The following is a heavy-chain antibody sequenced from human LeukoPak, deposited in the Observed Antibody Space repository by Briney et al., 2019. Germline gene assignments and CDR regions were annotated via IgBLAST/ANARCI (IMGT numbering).Heavy chain of an antibody. CDR1: GFTFSSYS. CDR3: ARDRDIVVVPAAYNDY. CDR2: ISSSSSYI. J-gene: IGHJ4*02. V-gene: IGHV3-21*01. D-gene: IGHD2-2*01. Sequence: KPGGSLRLSCAASGFTFSSYSMNWVRQAPGKGLEWVSSISSSSSYIYYADSVKGRFTIPRDNAKNSLYLQMNSLRAEDTAVYYCARDRDIVVVPAAYNDYWGQGTLVTVSS.